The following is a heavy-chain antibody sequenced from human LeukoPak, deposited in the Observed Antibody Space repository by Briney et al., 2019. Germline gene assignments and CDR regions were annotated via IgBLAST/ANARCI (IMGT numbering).Heavy chain of an antibody. V-gene: IGHV3-21*01. CDR2: ISSSSSYI. D-gene: IGHD3-22*01. CDR3: ARGRSYYDSSGYPYYFDY. J-gene: IGHJ4*02. CDR1: GFTFSSYS. Sequence: GGSLRLSCAASGFTFSSYSMTWVRQAPGKGLEWVSSISSSSSYIYYADSVKGRFTISRGNAKNSLYLQMNSLRAEDTAVYYCARGRSYYDSSGYPYYFDYWGQGTLVTVSS.